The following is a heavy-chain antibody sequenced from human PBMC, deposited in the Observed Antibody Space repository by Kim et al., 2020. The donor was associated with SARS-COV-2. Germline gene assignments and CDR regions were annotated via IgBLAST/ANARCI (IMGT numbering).Heavy chain of an antibody. Sequence: ASVKVSCKASGDTFTSYGISWVRQAVGKGLEWMGWIRAYNGNTNYAQKLQVRVTMTTDTSTRTAYMELRSRRSDATAVYYWARVSRYYDILTGYYLWDGMDVWGQGPTVTVAS. V-gene: IGHV1-18*04. CDR2: IRAYNGNT. CDR3: ARVSRYYDILTGYYLWDGMDV. J-gene: IGHJ6*02. D-gene: IGHD3-9*01. CDR1: GDTFTSYG.